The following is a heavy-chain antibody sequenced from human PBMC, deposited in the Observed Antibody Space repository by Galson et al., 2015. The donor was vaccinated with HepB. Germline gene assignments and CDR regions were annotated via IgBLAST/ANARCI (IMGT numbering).Heavy chain of an antibody. CDR1: GFALSNYG. Sequence: SLRLSCAASGFALSNYGMNWVRQAPGKGLEWVSGFGTSGDKTSYADSVTGRFTISRDNSRNTLYLQMNSLRAEDTAVYYCAKRLFVPTDCWGQGTLVTVSS. J-gene: IGHJ4*02. CDR3: AKRLFVPTDC. V-gene: IGHV3-23*01. CDR2: FGTSGDKT.